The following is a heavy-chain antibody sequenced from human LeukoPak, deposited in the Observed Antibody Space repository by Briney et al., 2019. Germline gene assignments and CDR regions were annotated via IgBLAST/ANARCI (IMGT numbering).Heavy chain of an antibody. CDR3: ARDRTAIAAARSYMDV. CDR1: GGSISSYY. CDR2: IYYSGST. J-gene: IGHJ6*03. Sequence: SETLSLTCTVSGGSISSYYWSWIRQPPGKGLEWIGYIYYSGSTNYNPSLKSRVTISVDTSKNQFSLKLSSVTAADTAVYYCARDRTAIAAARSYMDVWGKGTTVTVSS. V-gene: IGHV4-59*12. D-gene: IGHD6-13*01.